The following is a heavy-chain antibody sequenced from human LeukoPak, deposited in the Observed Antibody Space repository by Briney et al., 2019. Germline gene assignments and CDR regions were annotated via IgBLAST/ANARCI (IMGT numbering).Heavy chain of an antibody. Sequence: ASVKVSCKASGGTYSSYAISWVRQAPGQGLEWMGGIIPIFGTANYAQKLQGRVTMTTDTSTSTAYMELRSLRSDDAAVYYCARGYSYGYFDYWGQGTLVTVSS. CDR3: ARGYSYGYFDY. J-gene: IGHJ4*02. CDR2: IIPIFGTA. V-gene: IGHV1-69*05. CDR1: GGTYSSYA. D-gene: IGHD5-18*01.